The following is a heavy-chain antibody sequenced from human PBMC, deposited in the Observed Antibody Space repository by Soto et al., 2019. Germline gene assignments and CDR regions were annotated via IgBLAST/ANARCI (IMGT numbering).Heavy chain of an antibody. CDR2: TYYRSKWYS. Sequence: SQTLSLTCAISGDSVSSTSAAWSWIRQSPSRGLEWLGRTYYRSKWYSDYAVSVKSRITINPDTSKNQFSLQLNSVTPEDTAVYYCARGSYYSGWVWGQGXLVTVYS. V-gene: IGHV6-1*01. CDR1: GDSVSSTSAA. D-gene: IGHD6-19*01. CDR3: ARGSYYSGWV. J-gene: IGHJ4*02.